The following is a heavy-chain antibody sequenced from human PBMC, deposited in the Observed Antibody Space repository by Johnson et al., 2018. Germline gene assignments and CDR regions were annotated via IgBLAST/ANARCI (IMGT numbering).Heavy chain of an antibody. CDR2: IKSKSDRGTT. J-gene: IGHJ3*02. V-gene: IGHV3-15*07. CDR1: GFTFNNAW. CDR3: TTDGESEGYSFDI. D-gene: IGHD2-21*01. Sequence: VQLVQSGGGLVKPGGSLRLSCAASGFTFNNAWMNWVRQAPGKGLEWVGRIKSKSDRGTTDYDAPVKGRFTISRDDSKNTLYLQMNSLKTEDTAVYYCTTDGESEGYSFDIWGRGTMVTVSS.